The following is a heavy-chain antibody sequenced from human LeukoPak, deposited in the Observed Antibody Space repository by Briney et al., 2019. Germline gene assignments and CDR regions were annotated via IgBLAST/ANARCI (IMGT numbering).Heavy chain of an antibody. Sequence: GGSLRLSCAASGFTVSSSYMSWVRQAPGKGLEWVSVIYAGGSTYYADSVKGRFTISRDNARNSLYLQMNSLRAEDTAVYYCARGPYGDYVDALDYWGQGTLVTVSS. J-gene: IGHJ4*02. V-gene: IGHV3-53*01. D-gene: IGHD4-17*01. CDR3: ARGPYGDYVDALDY. CDR2: IYAGGST. CDR1: GFTVSSSY.